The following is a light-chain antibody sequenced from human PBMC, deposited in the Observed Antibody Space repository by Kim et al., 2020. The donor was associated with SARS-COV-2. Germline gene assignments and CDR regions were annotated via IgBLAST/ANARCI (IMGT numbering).Light chain of an antibody. J-gene: IGKJ4*01. Sequence: PGERGTLSCRASQSIRSSHLAWYQQKAGQPPRLIIFGASSRATDIPDRFSGSGSGPDFTLTISRLEPEDFAVYYCQQYESSPLTFGGGTKVDIK. CDR3: QQYESSPLT. V-gene: IGKV3-20*01. CDR2: GAS. CDR1: QSIRSSH.